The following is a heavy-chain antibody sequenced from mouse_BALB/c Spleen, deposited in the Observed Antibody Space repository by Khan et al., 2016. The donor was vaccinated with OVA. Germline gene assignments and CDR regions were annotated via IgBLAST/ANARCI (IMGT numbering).Heavy chain of an antibody. Sequence: QVQLQQSGAELAKPGASVKMSCKASGYTFINYWILWIKQRPGQGLEWIGYINPSTGYTEYNQNFKDKATLNAAKYSRTAYMQLSSLTSADSTVYYCARRGRRWDFDYWGQGTTLTVSS. CDR3: ARRGRRWDFDY. CDR1: GYTFINYW. CDR2: INPSTGYT. D-gene: IGHD1-1*01. J-gene: IGHJ2*01. V-gene: IGHV1-7*01.